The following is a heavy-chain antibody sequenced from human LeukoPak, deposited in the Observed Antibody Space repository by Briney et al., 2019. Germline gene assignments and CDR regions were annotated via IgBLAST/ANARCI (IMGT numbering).Heavy chain of an antibody. CDR2: INPNGGGT. D-gene: IGHD2-21*01. J-gene: IGHJ6*03. Sequence: ASVKVSCKASGYTFTGYYMHWVRQAPGQGLEWMGWINPNGGGTNYAQKFQGRVTMTRDTSISTAYMELSRLRSDDTAVYYCARSPIAYYYMDVWGKGTTVTVSS. CDR1: GYTFTGYY. CDR3: ARSPIAYYYMDV. V-gene: IGHV1-2*02.